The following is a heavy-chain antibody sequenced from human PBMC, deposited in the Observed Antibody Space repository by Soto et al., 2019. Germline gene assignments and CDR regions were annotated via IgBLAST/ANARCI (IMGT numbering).Heavy chain of an antibody. V-gene: IGHV1-69*13. Sequence: SVNVSCKASGGTFSSYAISWVRQAPGQGLEWMGGIIPIFGTANYAQKFQGRVTITADESTSTAYMKLSNLRPDDTAVYYCAREWSAAGHFYGMDVWGQGTTVTVSS. CDR2: IIPIFGTA. CDR3: AREWSAAGHFYGMDV. CDR1: GGTFSSYA. D-gene: IGHD6-13*01. J-gene: IGHJ6*02.